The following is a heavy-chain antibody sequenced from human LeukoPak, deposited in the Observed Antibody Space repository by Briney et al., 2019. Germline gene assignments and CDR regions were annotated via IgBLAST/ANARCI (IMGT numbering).Heavy chain of an antibody. CDR3: AKDGWGRRDYDIGFDI. Sequence: GGSLRLSCAASGFTFSSYAMSWVRQAPGKGLEWVSAISGSGGSTYHADSVKGRFTISRDNSKNTLYLQMNSLRAEDTAVYYCAKDGWGRRDYDIGFDIWGQGTMVTVSS. J-gene: IGHJ3*02. CDR2: ISGSGGST. CDR1: GFTFSSYA. D-gene: IGHD4-17*01. V-gene: IGHV3-23*01.